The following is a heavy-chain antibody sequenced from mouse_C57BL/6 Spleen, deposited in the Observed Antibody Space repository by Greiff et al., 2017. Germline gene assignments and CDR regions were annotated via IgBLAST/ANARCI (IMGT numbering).Heavy chain of an antibody. CDR3: TRRDCYGSSPYDFDY. CDR1: GYTFTDYE. J-gene: IGHJ2*01. CDR2: IDPETGGT. D-gene: IGHD1-1*01. Sequence: QVHVKQSGAELVRPGASVTLSCKASGYTFTDYEMHWVKQTPVHGLEWIGAIDPETGGTAYNQKFKGKAILTADKSSSTAYMKLRSLTSEDSAVYYCTRRDCYGSSPYDFDYWGQGTTLTVSS. V-gene: IGHV1-15*01.